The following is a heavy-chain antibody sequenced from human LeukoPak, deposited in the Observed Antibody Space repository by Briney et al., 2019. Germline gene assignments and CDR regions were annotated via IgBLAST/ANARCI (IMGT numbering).Heavy chain of an antibody. CDR2: IYSGGST. CDR1: GFTVSSNY. V-gene: IGHV3-66*02. J-gene: IGHJ4*02. CDR3: ARYFPLRRGVDY. Sequence: GGSLRLSCAASGFTVSSNYMSWVRQAPGKGLEWVSVIYSGGSTYYADSVKGRFTISRDNSKNTLYLQMNNLRAEDTAVYYCARYFPLRRGVDYWGQGTLVTVSS. D-gene: IGHD2-15*01.